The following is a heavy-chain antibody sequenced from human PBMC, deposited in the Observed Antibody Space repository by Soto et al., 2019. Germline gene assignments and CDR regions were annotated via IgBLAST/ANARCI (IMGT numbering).Heavy chain of an antibody. J-gene: IGHJ4*02. CDR1: GFTFSTYT. CDR3: AKARCSTTNCYVPDY. D-gene: IGHD2-2*01. CDR2: IGGGGSSP. Sequence: EVQLLESGGGLVQPGGSLRLSCAGSGFTFSTYTMSWVRQAPGKGLEWVSVIGGGGSSPSYVDSVQGRFTISRDNYKNTLFLQMNSLRAEDTAMYYCAKARCSTTNCYVPDYWGQGTLVTVSS. V-gene: IGHV3-23*01.